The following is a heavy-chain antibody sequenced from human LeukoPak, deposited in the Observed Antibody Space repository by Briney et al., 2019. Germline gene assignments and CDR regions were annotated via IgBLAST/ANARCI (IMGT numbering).Heavy chain of an antibody. J-gene: IGHJ6*03. CDR1: GGSISSYY. CDR2: VYYGGNT. CDR3: ARQRADYFYHYLDV. V-gene: IGHV4-59*04. Sequence: SETLSLTCTVSGGSISSYYWSWIRQPAGKGLEWIGNVYYGGNTFYNSSLESRVTISVDMSKNQFSLKLTSLTAADTAVYYCARQRADYFYHYLDVWGKGTSVTVSS.